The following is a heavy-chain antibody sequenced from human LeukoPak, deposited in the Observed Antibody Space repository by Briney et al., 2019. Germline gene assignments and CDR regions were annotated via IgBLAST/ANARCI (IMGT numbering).Heavy chain of an antibody. J-gene: IGHJ3*01. D-gene: IGHD1-26*01. CDR2: ISGDGTTI. CDR3: ATNPHSGSWG. Sequence: GGSLRLSCAAFGFAFSNNGLSWVRQAPGKGLECISYISGDGTTIYYADSVKGRFIISRDNGKDSLYLQMNSLRDEDTAVYYCATNPHSGSWGWGQGTMVTVSS. V-gene: IGHV3-48*02. CDR1: GFAFSNNG.